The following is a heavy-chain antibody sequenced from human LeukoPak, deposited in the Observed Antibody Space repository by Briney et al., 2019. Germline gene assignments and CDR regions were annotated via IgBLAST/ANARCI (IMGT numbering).Heavy chain of an antibody. D-gene: IGHD1-26*01. J-gene: IGHJ4*02. CDR1: GGSISSYY. CDR3: ARAFAGSYFGY. V-gene: IGHV4-59*01. Sequence: SETLSLTCTVSGGSISSYYWSWIRQPPGKGLEWIGYIYYSGSTNYNPSLKSRDTISLDTSKNQFSLKLSSVTAADTAVYYCARAFAGSYFGYWGQGTLVTVSS. CDR2: IYYSGST.